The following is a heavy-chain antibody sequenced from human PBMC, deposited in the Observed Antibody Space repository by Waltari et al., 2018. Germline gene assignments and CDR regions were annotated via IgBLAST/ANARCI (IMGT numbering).Heavy chain of an antibody. CDR3: ARGGLFDP. CDR1: GGSISSHY. Sequence: QVQLQESGPGLVKPSETLSLTCTVSGGSISSHYWSWIRQPPGKGLEWIWYIYYSGSTNSNPSLKSRVTISVDTSKNQFSLKLSSVTAADTAVYYCARGGLFDPWGQGTLVTVSS. J-gene: IGHJ5*02. V-gene: IGHV4-59*11. CDR2: IYYSGST.